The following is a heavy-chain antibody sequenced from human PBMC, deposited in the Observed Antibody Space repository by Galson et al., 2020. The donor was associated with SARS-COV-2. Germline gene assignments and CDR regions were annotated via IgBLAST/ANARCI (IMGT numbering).Heavy chain of an antibody. CDR3: AGGKWELLLSAFDL. Sequence: SVKVSCKASGYTFSNYGLISVRQAPGQGLEWVGWISADRGNTDKAQRFEGRVTLTTDTSTNTAYLDMRNLTSGDTAVYYCAGGKWELLLSAFDLWGQGTTGIVSS. V-gene: IGHV1-18*04. CDR1: GYTFSNYG. CDR2: ISADRGNT. D-gene: IGHD1-26*01. J-gene: IGHJ3*01.